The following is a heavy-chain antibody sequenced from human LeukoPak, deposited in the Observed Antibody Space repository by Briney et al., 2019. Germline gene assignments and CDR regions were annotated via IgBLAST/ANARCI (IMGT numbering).Heavy chain of an antibody. J-gene: IGHJ4*02. D-gene: IGHD3-22*01. Sequence: PGGSLRLSCAASGFTFSSYAMSWVRQAPGKGLEWVSAISGSGGSTYYADSVKGRFTISRDNSKNTLYLQMNSLRAEDTAVYYCAGNYYDSSGYYGFEDYWGQGTLVTVSS. CDR3: AGNYYDSSGYYGFEDY. CDR1: GFTFSSYA. V-gene: IGHV3-23*01. CDR2: ISGSGGST.